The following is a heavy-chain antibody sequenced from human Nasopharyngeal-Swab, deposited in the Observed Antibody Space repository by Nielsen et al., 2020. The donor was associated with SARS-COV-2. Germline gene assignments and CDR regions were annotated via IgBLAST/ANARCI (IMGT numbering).Heavy chain of an antibody. CDR1: GFTFRSYA. J-gene: IGHJ4*02. D-gene: IGHD3-9*01. CDR2: ISGSGAGT. Sequence: GGSLRLSCAASGFTFRSYAMNWVRQAPGKGLEWVSGISGSGAGTYYADSVKGRFTISRDNSKNTLYLQMGSLRAEDTAVYYCALPTWALRSFDLLLHFWGQGTVVTVSS. CDR3: ALPTWALRSFDLLLHF. V-gene: IGHV3-23*01.